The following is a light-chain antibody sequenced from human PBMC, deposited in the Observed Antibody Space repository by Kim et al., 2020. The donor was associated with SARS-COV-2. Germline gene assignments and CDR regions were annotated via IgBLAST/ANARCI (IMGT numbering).Light chain of an antibody. V-gene: IGKV3-11*01. CDR2: DAS. J-gene: IGKJ2*01. Sequence: EIVLTQSPATLSLSPRERATLSCRASQSVSSYLAWYQQKPGQAPRLLIYDASNRATGIPARFSGSGSGTDFTLTISSLEPEDFVVYYCQQRSNWPPYTFGQGTKLEI. CDR1: QSVSSY. CDR3: QQRSNWPPYT.